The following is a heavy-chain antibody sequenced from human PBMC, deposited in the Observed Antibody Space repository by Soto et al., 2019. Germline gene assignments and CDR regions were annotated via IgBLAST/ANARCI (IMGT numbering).Heavy chain of an antibody. Sequence: SETLSLTCTVSGGSISSYYWSWIRQPPGKGLEWIGYIYYSGSTNYNPSLKSRVTISVDTSKNQFSLKLSSVTAADTAVYYCAGVYCSSSSCLPPTDWFDPWGQGTLVTVSS. D-gene: IGHD2-2*01. CDR3: AGVYCSSSSCLPPTDWFDP. CDR1: GGSISSYY. CDR2: IYYSGST. V-gene: IGHV4-59*01. J-gene: IGHJ5*02.